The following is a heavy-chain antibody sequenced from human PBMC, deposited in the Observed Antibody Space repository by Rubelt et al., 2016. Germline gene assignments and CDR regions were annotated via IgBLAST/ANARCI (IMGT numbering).Heavy chain of an antibody. Sequence: QVQLQQWGAGLLKPSETLSLTCAVYGGSFSGYYWSWIRQPPGKGLEWIGDINHSGSTNYNPSLKIRVTISVATSKNQFSRMVRSVTAADTAVYYCARDSPLCTNGVCYLRWFDPWAQGTLVTVSS. J-gene: IGHJ5*02. D-gene: IGHD2-8*01. CDR2: INHSGST. V-gene: IGHV4-34*01. CDR1: GGSFSGYY. CDR3: ARDSPLCTNGVCYLRWFDP.